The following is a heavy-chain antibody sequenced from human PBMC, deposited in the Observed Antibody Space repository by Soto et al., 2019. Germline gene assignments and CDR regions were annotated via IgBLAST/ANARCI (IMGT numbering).Heavy chain of an antibody. CDR2: ISYDGSNK. D-gene: IGHD1-26*01. V-gene: IGHV3-30-3*01. Sequence: GGSLRLSCAASGFTFSSYAMHWVRQAPGKGLEWVAVISYDGSNKYYADSVKGRFTISRDNSKNTLYLQMNSLRAEDTAVYYCARESVESGSYFYYYYGMDVWGQGTTVTVSS. J-gene: IGHJ6*02. CDR1: GFTFSSYA. CDR3: ARESVESGSYFYYYYGMDV.